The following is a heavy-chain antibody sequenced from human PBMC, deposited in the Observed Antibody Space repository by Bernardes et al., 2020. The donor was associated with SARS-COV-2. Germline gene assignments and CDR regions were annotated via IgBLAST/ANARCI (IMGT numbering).Heavy chain of an antibody. CDR1: GFTFSKNA. V-gene: IGHV3-23*01. CDR3: SKNAKYSSSSMEV. Sequence: GGSLRLSCVASGFTFSKNAMTWVLPVPGKGLEWVSAISAIGGSTYYAESVKGRFTISRDNSRNTLYLEMNSLRAEDTAVYYCSKNAKYSSSSMEVWGQGTTVTVS. D-gene: IGHD6-6*01. CDR2: ISAIGGST. J-gene: IGHJ6*02.